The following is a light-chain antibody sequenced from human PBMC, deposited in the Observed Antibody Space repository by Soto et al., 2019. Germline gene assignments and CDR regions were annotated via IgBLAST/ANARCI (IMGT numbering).Light chain of an antibody. CDR2: QTS. CDR3: HQRQSWPRT. Sequence: IVLKKSPANLSSFPGDRVTLSCRASQYINTRLAWYQHRPGQAPRLLIYQTSIRAAGIPARFSASGSGTEFTLTISDVHPEDFALYDCHQRQSWPRTFGQGTKVAIK. V-gene: IGKV3-11*01. J-gene: IGKJ1*01. CDR1: QYINTR.